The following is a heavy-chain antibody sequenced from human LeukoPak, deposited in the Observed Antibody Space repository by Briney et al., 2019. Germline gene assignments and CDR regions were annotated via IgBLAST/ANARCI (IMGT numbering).Heavy chain of an antibody. CDR3: AREKSRGWSPIDY. CDR1: GFIFSDHW. D-gene: IGHD6-19*01. CDR2: IKEDGSDK. V-gene: IGHV3-7*01. J-gene: IGHJ4*02. Sequence: PGGSLRLSCAASGFIFSDHWMTWVRQAPVKGLEWVANIKEDGSDKYYMDSVKGRFTISRDNAKNSLYLQMNSLTAEDTAVYYCAREKSRGWSPIDYWGQGALVTVSS.